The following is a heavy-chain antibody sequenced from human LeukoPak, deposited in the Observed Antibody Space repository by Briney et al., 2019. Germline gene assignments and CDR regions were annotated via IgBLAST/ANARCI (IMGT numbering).Heavy chain of an antibody. J-gene: IGHJ4*02. CDR3: ARQSSRYCSSTSCYIFDY. CDR1: GFTFSSYA. V-gene: IGHV3-64*01. CDR2: ISSNGGST. Sequence: PGGSLRLSCAASGFTFSSYAMHWVRQAPGKGLESVSAISSNGGSTYYANSVKGRFTISRDNSKNTLYLQMGSLRAEDMAVYYCARQSSRYCSSTSCYIFDYWGQGTLVTVSS. D-gene: IGHD2-2*02.